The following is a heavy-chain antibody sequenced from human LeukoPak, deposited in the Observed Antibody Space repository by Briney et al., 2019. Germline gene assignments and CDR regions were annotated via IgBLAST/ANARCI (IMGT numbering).Heavy chain of an antibody. D-gene: IGHD1-26*01. Sequence: PSETLSLTCTVSGDXISSYFCSWVRQPPGKGREWLAFVHYSESTNYNPSLKSRVTISLDTAWNQFSLMLSSVTAADTALDYCARDRRWEQLHAFDLWGPGAMVTVSS. J-gene: IGHJ3*01. CDR2: VHYSEST. V-gene: IGHV4-59*01. CDR3: ARDRRWEQLHAFDL. CDR1: GDXISSYF.